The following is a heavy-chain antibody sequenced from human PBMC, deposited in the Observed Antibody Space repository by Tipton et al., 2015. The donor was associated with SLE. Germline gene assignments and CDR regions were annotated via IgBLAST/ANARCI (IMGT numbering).Heavy chain of an antibody. V-gene: IGHV4-34*01. CDR3: ASGVMGFWSYYYMDV. CDR2: ISHSGST. Sequence: TLSLTCSLYGGTFTGYHRSWIRQSPGKELELIGGISHSGSTNYNPSLKNRVTISLDTSNKGFSLELTSMTAADTAVYYCASGVMGFWSYYYMDVWGKGTTVTVSS. D-gene: IGHD3-3*01. J-gene: IGHJ6*03. CDR1: GGTFTGYH.